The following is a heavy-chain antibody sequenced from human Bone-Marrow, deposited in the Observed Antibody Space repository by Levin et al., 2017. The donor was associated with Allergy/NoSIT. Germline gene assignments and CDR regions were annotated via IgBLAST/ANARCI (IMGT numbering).Heavy chain of an antibody. CDR3: ARGGLYETLDF. V-gene: IGHV3-74*03. D-gene: IGHD3-16*01. J-gene: IGHJ4*02. Sequence: LSLTCVASGFTFSTYWMDWVRQAPGKGLEWVSHIDNDGGSRTYADSVKGRFTISRDNAKNTLFLQMNSLRAEDTAVYYCARGGLYETLDFWGQGALVTVSS. CDR2: IDNDGGSR. CDR1: GFTFSTYW.